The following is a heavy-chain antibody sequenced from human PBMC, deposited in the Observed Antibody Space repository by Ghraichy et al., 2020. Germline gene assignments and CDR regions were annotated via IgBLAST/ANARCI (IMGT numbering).Heavy chain of an antibody. CDR1: GYTFTSFG. V-gene: IGHV1-18*01. Sequence: ASVKVSCKASGYTFTSFGVTWVRQAPGQGLEWMGWISPYKGNTNYAGKFQGRVTMTTDTSTSVAYMELRSLRSDDTAVYFCARDRGYGDFDSWGQGTLVAVSS. D-gene: IGHD4-17*01. J-gene: IGHJ4*02. CDR3: ARDRGYGDFDS. CDR2: ISPYKGNT.